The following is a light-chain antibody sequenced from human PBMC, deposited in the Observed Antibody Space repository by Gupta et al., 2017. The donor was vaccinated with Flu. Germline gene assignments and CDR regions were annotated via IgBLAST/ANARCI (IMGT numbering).Light chain of an antibody. J-gene: IGLJ3*02. V-gene: IGLV1-47*01. CDR2: RNN. Sequence: QSVLTQPPSASGAPGQRVTISCSGSSSNIGNNYVYWYQQVPGTAPKVLIYRNNERPSGVPDRFPGSKSGTSASLAISGLRSEDEADYYCAAWDDSLSGQGVFGGGTKLTVL. CDR3: AAWDDSLSGQGV. CDR1: SSNIGNNY.